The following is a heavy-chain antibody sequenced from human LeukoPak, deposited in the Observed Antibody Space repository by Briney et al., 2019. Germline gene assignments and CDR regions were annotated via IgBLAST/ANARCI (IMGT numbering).Heavy chain of an antibody. CDR2: IYTSGST. D-gene: IGHD3-10*01. J-gene: IGHJ4*02. CDR1: GGSISSYY. V-gene: IGHV4-4*07. CDR3: ARESRLLWFGELSGPIDY. Sequence: PSETLSLTCTVSGGSISSYYWSWIRQPAGKGLVWIGRIYTSGSTNYNPSLKSRVTMSVDTSKNQFSLKLSSVTAADTAVYYCARESRLLWFGELSGPIDYWGQGTLVTVSS.